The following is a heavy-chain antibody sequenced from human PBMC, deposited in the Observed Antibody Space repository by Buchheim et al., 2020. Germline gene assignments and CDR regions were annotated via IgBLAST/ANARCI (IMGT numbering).Heavy chain of an antibody. CDR3: ATEGIAVAGLPLDAFDI. V-gene: IGHV4-61*01. D-gene: IGHD6-19*01. CDR1: GGSVSSGSYY. Sequence: QVQLQESGPGLVKPSETLSLTCTVSGGSVSSGSYYWSWIRQPPGKGLEWIGYIYYSGSTNYNPSLQSRVTISVDTSKNQFSLKLSSVTAADTAVYYCATEGIAVAGLPLDAFDIWGQGT. CDR2: IYYSGST. J-gene: IGHJ3*02.